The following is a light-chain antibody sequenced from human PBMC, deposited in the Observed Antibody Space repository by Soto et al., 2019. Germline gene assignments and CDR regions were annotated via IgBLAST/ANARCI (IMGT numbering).Light chain of an antibody. Sequence: EILMTQSPAALSVSPGERATLSCRASQSISTNLAWYQQKVGQAPRLLIYDASTRAAGIPARFSGSGSGTEFTLTISRMQSEDFAVYYCQQYDNWPPWTFGQGTKVDIK. CDR2: DAS. CDR3: QQYDNWPPWT. CDR1: QSISTN. V-gene: IGKV3-15*01. J-gene: IGKJ1*01.